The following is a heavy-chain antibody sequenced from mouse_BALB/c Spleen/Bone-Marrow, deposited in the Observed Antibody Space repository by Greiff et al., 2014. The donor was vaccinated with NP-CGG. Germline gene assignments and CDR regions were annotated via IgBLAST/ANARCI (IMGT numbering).Heavy chain of an antibody. CDR2: IWGDGST. CDR3: ARSFTTVVATPFDY. D-gene: IGHD1-1*01. Sequence: VQLQQSGPGLVAPSQSLSITCTVSGFSLTGYGVNWVRQPPVKGLEWLGMIWGDGSTDYNSVLNSRLNISKDNSKSQVFLKMNSLQTDDTARYYCARSFTTVVATPFDYWGQGTTLTVSS. V-gene: IGHV2-6-7*01. CDR1: GFSLTGYG. J-gene: IGHJ2*01.